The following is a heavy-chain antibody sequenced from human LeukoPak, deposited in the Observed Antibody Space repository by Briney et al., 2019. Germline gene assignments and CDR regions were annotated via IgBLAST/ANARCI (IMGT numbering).Heavy chain of an antibody. J-gene: IGHJ4*02. D-gene: IGHD1-26*01. CDR2: IYYSGST. CDR1: GGSISSYY. Sequence: SETLSLTCTVSGGSISSYYWSWIRQPPGKGLEWIGYIYYSGSTNYNPSLKSRVTISVDTSKNQFSLKLSPVTAADTAVYYCAREVGATRGYFDYWGQGTLVTVSS. CDR3: AREVGATRGYFDY. V-gene: IGHV4-59*01.